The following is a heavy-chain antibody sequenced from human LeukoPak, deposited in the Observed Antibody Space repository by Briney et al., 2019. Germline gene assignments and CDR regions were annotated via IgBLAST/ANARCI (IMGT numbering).Heavy chain of an antibody. CDR3: ARLWVPYCNGASCYGDFFFDN. V-gene: IGHV1-2*02. J-gene: IGHJ4*02. Sequence: ASVTVSCKNSGHTLIASFIHWVRQAPGHGLEWMGWIDPNSGDTAYDESFQGRVTLTRDTTTTTVYMESSSLRTHYTAVYFCARLWVPYCNGASCYGDFFFDNWGQGTLVTVTS. CDR1: GHTLIASF. D-gene: IGHD2-15*01. CDR2: IDPNSGDT.